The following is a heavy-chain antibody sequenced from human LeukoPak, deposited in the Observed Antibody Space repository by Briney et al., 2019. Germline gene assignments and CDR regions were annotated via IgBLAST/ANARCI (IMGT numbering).Heavy chain of an antibody. V-gene: IGHV3-7*01. Sequence: SGGSLRLSCAASGFTFSNYWMSWVRQAPGKGLEWVANINQDGSEKYYVDSVKGRLTISKDNAKNSLYLQMNGLRAEDSAVYYCATSGPWGYFDYWGQGTLVTVSS. CDR1: GFTFSNYW. J-gene: IGHJ4*02. CDR2: INQDGSEK. CDR3: ATSGPWGYFDY. D-gene: IGHD7-27*01.